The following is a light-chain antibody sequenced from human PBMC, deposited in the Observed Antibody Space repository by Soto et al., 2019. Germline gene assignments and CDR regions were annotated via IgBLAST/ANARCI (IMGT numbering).Light chain of an antibody. CDR1: QSISDT. CDR3: QQYNNWPLT. J-gene: IGKJ4*01. V-gene: IGKV3-15*01. CDR2: GAS. Sequence: EIVMTQSPATLSVSPGGRATLSCRASQSISDTLAWYQQKPGQAPRLLIYGASTRAPGIPARFSGSASGTEFTLTISSLQSEDFAIYYCQQYNNWPLTFGGGTKV.